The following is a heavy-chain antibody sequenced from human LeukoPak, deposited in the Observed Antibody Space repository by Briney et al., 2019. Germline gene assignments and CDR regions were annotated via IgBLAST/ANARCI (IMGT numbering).Heavy chain of an antibody. CDR1: GFSLTTREVG. Sequence: SGPTLVDPTQTLTLTCAFSGFSLTTREVGVGWIRQPPGKALEWLALIFWDDDKRYRPSLKSRLTITTDASKKQVVLTVTNLDPVDTATYYCARLAYYDNSGSSRPFDIWGQGTRVTVSS. D-gene: IGHD3-22*01. CDR3: ARLAYYDNSGSSRPFDI. CDR2: IFWDDDK. V-gene: IGHV2-5*02. J-gene: IGHJ3*02.